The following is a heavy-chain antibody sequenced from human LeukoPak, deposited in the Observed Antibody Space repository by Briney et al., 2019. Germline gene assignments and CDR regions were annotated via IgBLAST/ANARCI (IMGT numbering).Heavy chain of an antibody. D-gene: IGHD5-24*01. V-gene: IGHV1-2*02. CDR2: INPDNGGT. J-gene: IGHJ4*02. Sequence: ASVKVSCKASGYTFTGNYMHWVRQAPGQGLEWMGWINPDNGGTDYAQKLQGRVTLTRDTSISTAYMELSRLRSDDTAIYYCARERWFFDDWGQGTLVIVSS. CDR3: ARERWFFDD. CDR1: GYTFTGNY.